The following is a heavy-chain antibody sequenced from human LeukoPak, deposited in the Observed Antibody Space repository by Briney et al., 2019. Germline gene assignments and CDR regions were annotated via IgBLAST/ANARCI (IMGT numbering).Heavy chain of an antibody. CDR2: FDPEEGKT. CDR1: GYRLNESS. D-gene: IGHD5-12*01. V-gene: IGHV1-24*01. Sequence: ASVKVSCKVSGYRLNESSIHWVRQGPGKGLEWMGGFDPEEGKTIYAQKLQGRVSMTEDTSTDTAFMELRSLRSEDTAVYYCATNTYNGYAIDSWGQGTLITVSS. CDR3: ATNTYNGYAIDS. J-gene: IGHJ4*02.